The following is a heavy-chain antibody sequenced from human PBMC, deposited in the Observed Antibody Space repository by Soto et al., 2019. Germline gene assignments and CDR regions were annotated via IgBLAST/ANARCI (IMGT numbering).Heavy chain of an antibody. V-gene: IGHV1-8*01. J-gene: IGHJ4*02. CDR1: GYTFTSYD. CDR2: MNPNSGNT. CDR3: ARGVESFDILTGYYRYFDY. D-gene: IGHD3-9*01. Sequence: ASVKVSCKASGYTFTSYDINWVRQATGQGLEWMGWMNPNSGNTGYAQKFQGRVTMTRNTSISTAYMELSSLRSEDTAVYYCARGVESFDILTGYYRYFDYWGQGTLVTVSS.